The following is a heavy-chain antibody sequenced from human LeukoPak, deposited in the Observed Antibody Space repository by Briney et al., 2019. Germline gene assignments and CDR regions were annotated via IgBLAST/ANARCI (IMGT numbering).Heavy chain of an antibody. D-gene: IGHD2-2*01. CDR1: GGTFSSYA. V-gene: IGHV1-69*04. J-gene: IGHJ4*02. CDR3: ASPSRYCSSTSCPFDY. Sequence: ASVKVSCKASGGTFSSYAISWVRQAPGQGLEWMGRISPILGIANYAQKFQGRVTITADKSTSTAYVELSSLRSEDTAVYYCASPSRYCSSTSCPFDYWGQGTLVTVSS. CDR2: ISPILGIA.